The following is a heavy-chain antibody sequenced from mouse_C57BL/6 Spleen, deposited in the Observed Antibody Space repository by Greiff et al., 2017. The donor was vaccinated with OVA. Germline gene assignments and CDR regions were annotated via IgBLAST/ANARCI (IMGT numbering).Heavy chain of an antibody. CDR2: IDPENGDT. V-gene: IGHV14-4*01. J-gene: IGHJ4*01. Sequence: VQLQQSWAELVRPWASVQLSCTASCFNIKDVYMHWVKPRTEQGLEWIGWIDPENGDTEYASTFQGKATITADTSSNTADLQLSRLTSEDTAVYYCIPQCGYAMDHWGEVTSSIVSS. CDR1: CFNIKDVY. D-gene: IGHD6-1*01. CDR3: IPQCGYAMDH.